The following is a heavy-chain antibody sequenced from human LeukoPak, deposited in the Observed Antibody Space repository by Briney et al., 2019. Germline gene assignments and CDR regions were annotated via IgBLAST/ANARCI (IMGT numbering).Heavy chain of an antibody. D-gene: IGHD2-2*01. CDR2: FDPEDGET. J-gene: IGHJ4*02. CDR3: ATWYCSSTSCYALDY. Sequence: ASVKVSCKVSGYTLTELSMHWVRQAPGKGLEWMGGFDPEDGETIYAQKFQGRVTMTEDTSTDTAYMDLSSLRSEDTAVYYCATWYCSSTSCYALDYWGQGTLVTVSS. CDR1: GYTLTELS. V-gene: IGHV1-24*01.